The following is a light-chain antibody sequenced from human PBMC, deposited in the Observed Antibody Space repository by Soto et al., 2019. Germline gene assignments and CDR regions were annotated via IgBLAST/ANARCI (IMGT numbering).Light chain of an antibody. CDR2: KAS. Sequence: DIQMTQSPSTLSASVGDRVTITCRASQSISSWLAWYQQKPGKAPKLLIYKASSLESGVPSRFSASGSGTEFTLTISSLQPDDFATAYCQQYNDYPWTFGQGTKVEIK. CDR3: QQYNDYPWT. J-gene: IGKJ1*01. V-gene: IGKV1-5*03. CDR1: QSISSW.